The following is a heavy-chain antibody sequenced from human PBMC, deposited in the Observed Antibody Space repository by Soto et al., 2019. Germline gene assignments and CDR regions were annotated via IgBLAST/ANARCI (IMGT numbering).Heavy chain of an antibody. D-gene: IGHD3-16*01. CDR1: GFTFSSYS. V-gene: IGHV3-21*04. J-gene: IGHJ6*02. Sequence: PVGSLRLSCAASGFTFSSYSMNWFRQAPVNGLEWVSSISSSSSYIYWADSVKGRLTISRDNAKNSLYLQMNSLRAGCTAVYYCAKDLGPLRLPNYSFYRLDVWGQATTVTVSS. CDR3: AKDLGPLRLPNYSFYRLDV. CDR2: ISSSSSYI.